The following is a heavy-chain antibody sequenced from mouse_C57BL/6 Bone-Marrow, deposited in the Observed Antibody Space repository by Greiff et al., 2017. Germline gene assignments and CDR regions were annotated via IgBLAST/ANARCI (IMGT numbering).Heavy chain of an antibody. Sequence: DVQLQESGPGLVKPSQSLSLSCSVTGYSITSGYYWNWIRQFPRNTLEWMDYISYYGSNNYNPSFKNRISITRDTSKYQFFLKLNSVTTEDTATYCCAGAAQATFGFAYWGQGTLVTVSA. CDR1: GYSITSGYY. CDR2: ISYYGSN. J-gene: IGHJ3*01. D-gene: IGHD3-2*02. CDR3: AGAAQATFGFAY. V-gene: IGHV3-6*01.